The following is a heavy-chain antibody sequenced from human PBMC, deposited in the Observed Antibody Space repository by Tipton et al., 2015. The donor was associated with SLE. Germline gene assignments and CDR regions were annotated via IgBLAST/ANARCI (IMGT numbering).Heavy chain of an antibody. CDR3: ARHPEVSTMLVDV. V-gene: IGHV4-34*01. D-gene: IGHD5/OR15-5a*01. J-gene: IGHJ6*02. CDR2: INTGGRT. Sequence: TLSLTCAVYGESFNGYYWTWIRQFPGKGLEWIGQINTGGRTNYNPSLKSRVNMSVDTPKNQVFLKLTSVTAVDTAVYYCARHPEVSTMLVDVWGQGTTVTVSS. CDR1: GESFNGYY.